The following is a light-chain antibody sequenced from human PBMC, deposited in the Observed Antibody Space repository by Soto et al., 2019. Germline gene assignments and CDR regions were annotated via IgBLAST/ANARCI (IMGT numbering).Light chain of an antibody. V-gene: IGKV1-5*03. CDR1: QSISLW. CDR2: KTS. Sequence: DIHMTRSPSTLSASVGDRVTITCRASQSISLWLAWYQQKPGKAPNLLIYKTSSLETGVPSRFSGSGSGTEFTLTISSLQPDDFATYYCQHYKDYSWTFGQGTKVEVK. CDR3: QHYKDYSWT. J-gene: IGKJ1*01.